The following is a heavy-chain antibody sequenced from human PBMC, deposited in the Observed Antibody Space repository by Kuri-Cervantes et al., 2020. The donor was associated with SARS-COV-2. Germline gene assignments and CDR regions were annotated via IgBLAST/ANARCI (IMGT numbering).Heavy chain of an antibody. CDR2: ISGSGGST. J-gene: IGHJ1*01. CDR3: AKVYGDIVVVPAAKYFQH. Sequence: GGSLRLSCAASGFTFSSYAMSWVRQAPGKGLEWVSAISGSGGSTYYADSVKGRFTISRDNSKNTLYLQMNSLRAEDTAVYYCAKVYGDIVVVPAAKYFQHWGQGNLVTVSS. V-gene: IGHV3-23*01. D-gene: IGHD2-2*01. CDR1: GFTFSSYA.